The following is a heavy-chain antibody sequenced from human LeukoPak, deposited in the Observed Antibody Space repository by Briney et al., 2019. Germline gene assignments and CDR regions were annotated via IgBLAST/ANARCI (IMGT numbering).Heavy chain of an antibody. Sequence: SETLSLTCTVSGGSISSYYWSRIRQPPGKGLEWIGYIYYSGSTNYNPSLKSRVTISVDTSKNQFSLKLSSVTAADTAVYYCARFAAALDYWGQGTLVTVSS. V-gene: IGHV4-59*01. CDR1: GGSISSYY. D-gene: IGHD2-2*01. CDR3: ARFAAALDY. CDR2: IYYSGST. J-gene: IGHJ4*02.